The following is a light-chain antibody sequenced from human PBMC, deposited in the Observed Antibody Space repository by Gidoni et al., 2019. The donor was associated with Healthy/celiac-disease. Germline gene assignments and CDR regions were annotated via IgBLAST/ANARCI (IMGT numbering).Light chain of an antibody. Sequence: DIQMTQSPSTLSASVGDRVTITCRASQSISSWLAWYQQKPGKAPKLLIYKASSLESGVPSRFSGSGSGTEFTLTISSLQPDDFATYYCQQYNSLFWTFXQXTKVEIK. CDR2: KAS. J-gene: IGKJ1*01. V-gene: IGKV1-5*03. CDR3: QQYNSLFWT. CDR1: QSISSW.